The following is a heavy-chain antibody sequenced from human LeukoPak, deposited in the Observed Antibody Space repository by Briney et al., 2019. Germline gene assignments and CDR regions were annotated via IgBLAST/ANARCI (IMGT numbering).Heavy chain of an antibody. D-gene: IGHD2-2*01. CDR3: ARGPYCSSTSCYPSVYYGMDV. CDR1: GFTFSSYG. Sequence: GRSLRLSCAASGFTFSSYGMHWVRQAPGKGLEWVAVISFDGSNKYYADSVKGRFTISRDNSKNTLYLQMNSLRAEDTAVYYCARGPYCSSTSCYPSVYYGMDVWGQGTTVTVSS. J-gene: IGHJ6*02. CDR2: ISFDGSNK. V-gene: IGHV3-30*03.